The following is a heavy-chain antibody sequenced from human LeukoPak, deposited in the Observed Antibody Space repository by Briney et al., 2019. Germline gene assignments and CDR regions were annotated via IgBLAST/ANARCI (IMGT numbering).Heavy chain of an antibody. CDR2: IYPGDSDT. D-gene: IGHD1-26*01. Sequence: GESLKISCKGSGYSFTSYWIGWVRQMPGKGLEWMGIIYPGDSDTRYSPSFQGQVTISADKSISTAYLQWSSLKASDTAMYYCARHFTVGASPQAFDIWGQGTMVTVSS. CDR1: GYSFTSYW. CDR3: ARHFTVGASPQAFDI. J-gene: IGHJ3*02. V-gene: IGHV5-51*01.